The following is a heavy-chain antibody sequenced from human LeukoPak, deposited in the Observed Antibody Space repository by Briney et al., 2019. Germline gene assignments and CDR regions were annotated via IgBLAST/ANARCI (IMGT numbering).Heavy chain of an antibody. V-gene: IGHV3-7*01. CDR2: IKQDGSEK. D-gene: IGHD6-19*01. CDR1: GFTFRSYW. CDR3: ARGANSGWYAEYFQH. Sequence: GGSLRLSCAASGFTFRSYWMSWVRQAPGKGLEWVANIKQDGSEKYYVDSVKGRFTISRDNAKNSLYLQMNSLRAEDTAVYYCARGANSGWYAEYFQHWGQGTLVTVSS. J-gene: IGHJ1*01.